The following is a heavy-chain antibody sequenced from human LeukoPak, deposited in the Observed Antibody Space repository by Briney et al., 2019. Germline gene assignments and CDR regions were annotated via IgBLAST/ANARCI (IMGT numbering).Heavy chain of an antibody. V-gene: IGHV4-39*01. CDR2: IYYSGST. D-gene: IGHD6-6*01. CDR1: GGSISSYY. J-gene: IGHJ4*02. Sequence: PSETLSLTCTVSGGSISSYYWGWIRQPPGKGLEWIGSIYYSGSTYYNPSLKSRVTISVDTSKNQFSLKLSSVTAADTAVYYCARQGRLAARSLPDYWGQGTLVTVSS. CDR3: ARQGRLAARSLPDY.